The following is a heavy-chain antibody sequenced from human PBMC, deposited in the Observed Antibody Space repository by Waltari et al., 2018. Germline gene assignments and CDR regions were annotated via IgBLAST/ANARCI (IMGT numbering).Heavy chain of an antibody. Sequence: QVQLVQSGAEVKKPGASVKVSCKASGYTFTGYYMHWVRQAPGQGLEWMGWINPNGGGINYAQKFQGRVTMTRDTSISTAYMELGRLRSDDTAVYYCARGIRSSWYGCDYWGQGTLVTVSS. CDR2: INPNGGGI. D-gene: IGHD6-13*01. J-gene: IGHJ4*02. CDR1: GYTFTGYY. CDR3: ARGIRSSWYGCDY. V-gene: IGHV1-2*02.